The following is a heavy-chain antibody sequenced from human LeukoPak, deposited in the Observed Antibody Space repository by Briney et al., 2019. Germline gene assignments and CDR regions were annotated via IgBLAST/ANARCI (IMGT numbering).Heavy chain of an antibody. V-gene: IGHV4-59*02. CDR3: ARMADYDRSGYDAFEI. CDR2: IYKSETT. D-gene: IGHD3-22*01. CDR1: DGSVSSFY. Sequence: SETLSLTCTVSDGSVSSFYWSWIRQPPGKGLEWIGYIYKSETTNYNPSLTGRVTMSLDTPKNQISMKLRSVTAADTAVYYCARMADYDRSGYDAFEIWGLGTLVTVSS. J-gene: IGHJ3*02.